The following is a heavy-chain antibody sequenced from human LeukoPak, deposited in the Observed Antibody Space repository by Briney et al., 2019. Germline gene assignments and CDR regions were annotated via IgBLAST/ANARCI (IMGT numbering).Heavy chain of an antibody. CDR1: GFTFSSYT. CDR3: ARSRLGITAAGTSLAWFDP. J-gene: IGHJ5*02. Sequence: GGSLRLSCAASGFTFSSYTMHWVRQAPGKGLEWVAVISYDGSNKYYADSVKGRFTISRDNSKNTLYLQLNNLRVEDTAVYYCARSRLGITAAGTSLAWFDPWGQGTLVTVSS. CDR2: ISYDGSNK. V-gene: IGHV3-30*04. D-gene: IGHD6-13*01.